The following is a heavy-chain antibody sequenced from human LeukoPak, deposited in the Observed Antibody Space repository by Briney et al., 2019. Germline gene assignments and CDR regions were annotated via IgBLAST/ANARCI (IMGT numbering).Heavy chain of an antibody. CDR1: GGTFSSYA. Sequence: ASVKVSCKASGGTFSSYAISWVRQAPGQGLEWTGRIIPILGIANYAQKFQGRVTITADKSTGTAYMELSSLRSEDTAVYYCARARQQAPFRWFDPWGQGTLVTVSS. CDR3: ARARQQAPFRWFDP. CDR2: IIPILGIA. V-gene: IGHV1-69*04. J-gene: IGHJ5*02. D-gene: IGHD6-13*01.